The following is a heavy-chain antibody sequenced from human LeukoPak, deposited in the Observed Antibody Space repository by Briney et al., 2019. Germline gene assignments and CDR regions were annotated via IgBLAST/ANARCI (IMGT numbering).Heavy chain of an antibody. J-gene: IGHJ3*02. CDR2: MWYDGSNK. CDR3: ARDIGWNGDAFDI. CDR1: GFTFSSYG. D-gene: IGHD1-1*01. Sequence: GGSLRLSCAASGFTFSSYGMHWVRQAPGKGLEWVAVMWYDGSNKYYADSVKGRFTISRDNSKNTLYLQMNSLRAEDTAVYYCARDIGWNGDAFDIWGQGTMVTVSS. V-gene: IGHV3-33*01.